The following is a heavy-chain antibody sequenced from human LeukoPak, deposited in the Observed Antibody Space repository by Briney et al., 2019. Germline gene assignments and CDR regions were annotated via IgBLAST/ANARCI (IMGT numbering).Heavy chain of an antibody. Sequence: GGSLRLSCAASGFTFSSYAMSWVRQAPGKGLEWVSAISGSGGSTYYADSVKGRFTISRDNSKNMLYLQMNSLRAEDTAVYYCAKDRRYSSSPSIPDYWGQGTLVTVSS. CDR1: GFTFSSYA. D-gene: IGHD6-6*01. CDR3: AKDRRYSSSPSIPDY. J-gene: IGHJ4*02. V-gene: IGHV3-23*01. CDR2: ISGSGGST.